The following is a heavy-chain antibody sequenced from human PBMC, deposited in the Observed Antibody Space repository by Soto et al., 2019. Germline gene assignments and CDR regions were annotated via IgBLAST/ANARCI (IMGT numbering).Heavy chain of an antibody. D-gene: IGHD2-15*01. CDR3: AGGGDEDESGGWCGP. CDR1: GGTFSSYA. CDR2: IIPIFGTA. V-gene: IGHV1-69*12. J-gene: IGHJ5*02. Sequence: QVQLVQSGAEVKKPGSSVKVSCKASGGTFSSYAISWVRQAPGQGLEWVGGIIPIFGTAHHAQKSQGRVTITAGEPPRTADMGLSSPRSEDTAVYYCAGGGDEDESGGWCGPWGQGTLVTFSS.